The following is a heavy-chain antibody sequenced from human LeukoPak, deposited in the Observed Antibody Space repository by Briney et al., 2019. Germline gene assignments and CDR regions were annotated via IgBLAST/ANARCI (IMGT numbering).Heavy chain of an antibody. J-gene: IGHJ4*02. Sequence: SETLSLTCAVYGGSFSGYYWSWIRQPPGKGLEWIGEINHSGSTNYNPSLKSRVTTSVDKSKNQFSLKLSSVTAADTAVYYCARGTGSSWYGGPFDSWGQGTLVTVSS. D-gene: IGHD6-13*01. CDR2: INHSGST. CDR3: ARGTGSSWYGGPFDS. V-gene: IGHV4-34*01. CDR1: GGSFSGYY.